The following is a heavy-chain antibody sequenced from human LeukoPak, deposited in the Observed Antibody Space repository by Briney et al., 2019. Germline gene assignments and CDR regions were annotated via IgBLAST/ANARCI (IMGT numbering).Heavy chain of an antibody. Sequence: ASVKVSYKASGYTFTSHDINWVRQATGQGLEWMGWMNPNSGNTGYAQKFQGRVTMTRNTSISTAYMELSSLRSEDTAVYYCARVFSSSWWRSGWFDPWGQGTLVTVSS. J-gene: IGHJ5*02. CDR3: ARVFSSSWWRSGWFDP. D-gene: IGHD6-13*01. CDR2: MNPNSGNT. CDR1: GYTFTSHD. V-gene: IGHV1-8*01.